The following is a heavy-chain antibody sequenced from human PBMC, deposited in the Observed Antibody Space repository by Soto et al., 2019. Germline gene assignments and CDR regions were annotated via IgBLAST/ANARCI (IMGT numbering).Heavy chain of an antibody. V-gene: IGHV4-39*01. Sequence: SETLSLTCTVSGGSISSSSYYWGWIRQPPGKGLEWIGSIYYSGSTYYNPSLKSRVTISVDTSKNQFSLKLSSVTAADTAVYYCASLLKYSYAESSDYWGQGTLVTVSS. D-gene: IGHD5-18*01. CDR3: ASLLKYSYAESSDY. CDR2: IYYSGST. J-gene: IGHJ4*02. CDR1: GGSISSSSYY.